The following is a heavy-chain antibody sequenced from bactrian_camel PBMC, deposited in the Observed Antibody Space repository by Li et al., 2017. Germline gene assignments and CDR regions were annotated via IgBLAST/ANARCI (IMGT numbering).Heavy chain of an antibody. CDR2: SHSGGDDT. J-gene: IGHJ6*01. V-gene: IGHV3S31*01. Sequence: VQLVESGGGLVQPGGSLRLSCAASGFTFKTAGMSWVRQAPGKGLEWVSTSHSGGDDTLASDSVKGRFTISRHNAKNTLYLQLDSLKTEDTAMYYCARDPYDKLLNYGLGEGPSFGYWGQGTQVTVS. CDR3: ARDPYDKLLNYGLGEGPSFGY. CDR1: GFTFKTAG. D-gene: IGHD5*01.